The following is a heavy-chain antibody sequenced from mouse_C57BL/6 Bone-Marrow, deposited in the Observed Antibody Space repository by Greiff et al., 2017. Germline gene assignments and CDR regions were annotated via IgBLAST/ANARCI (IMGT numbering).Heavy chain of an antibody. CDR3: AREGAYYSNIDY. Sequence: QVQLKQPGAELVKPGASVKMSCKASGYTFTSYWITWVKQRPGQGLEWIGDSYPGSGSTNYNEKFKSKATLTVDTSSSTAYMQLSSLTSEDSAVYYCAREGAYYSNIDYWGQGTTLTGSS. J-gene: IGHJ2*01. CDR1: GYTFTSYW. V-gene: IGHV1-55*01. D-gene: IGHD2-5*01. CDR2: SYPGSGST.